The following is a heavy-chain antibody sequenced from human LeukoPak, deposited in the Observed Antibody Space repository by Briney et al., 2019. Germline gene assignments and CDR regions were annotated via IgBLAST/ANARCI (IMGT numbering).Heavy chain of an antibody. CDR2: IDPNSGGT. Sequence: ASVKVSCKASGYTFTGYFMHWVRQAPGQGLEWVGWIDPNSGGTNYAQNFRGRVTMTRDTSISTAYMELSRLTSDDTAVYYCARVRVTGSFGLDLGHWGQGTLVTVSS. D-gene: IGHD1-26*01. CDR3: ARVRVTGSFGLDLGH. CDR1: GYTFTGYF. V-gene: IGHV1-2*02. J-gene: IGHJ4*02.